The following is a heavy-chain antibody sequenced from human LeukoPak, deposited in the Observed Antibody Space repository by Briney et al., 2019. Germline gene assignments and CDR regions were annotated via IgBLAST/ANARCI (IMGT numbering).Heavy chain of an antibody. V-gene: IGHV3-9*01. J-gene: IGHJ4*02. CDR3: AKDPHYDILTGYFDY. CDR2: ISWNSGSI. Sequence: GRSLRLSCAASGFTFDDYAMHWVRQAPGKGLEWVSGISWNSGSIGYADSVKGRFTISRDNAKNSPYLQMNSLRAEDTALYYCAKDPHYDILTGYFDYWGQGTLVTVSS. CDR1: GFTFDDYA. D-gene: IGHD3-9*01.